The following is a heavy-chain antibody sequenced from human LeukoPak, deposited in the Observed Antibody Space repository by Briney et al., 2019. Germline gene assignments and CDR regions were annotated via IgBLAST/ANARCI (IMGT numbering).Heavy chain of an antibody. D-gene: IGHD3-3*01. CDR2: IYYTGNT. V-gene: IGHV4-39*01. J-gene: IGHJ4*02. CDR3: ARQTGVGLFILP. Sequence: SETLSLTCTVSGDSISTIYSYWGWIRRPPGRGLEWVGSIYYTGNTYSNSSLKSRVSMFVDTSKNQFSLILTSVTAADTAVYYCARQTGVGLFILPGGQGTLVTVSS. CDR1: GDSISTIYSY.